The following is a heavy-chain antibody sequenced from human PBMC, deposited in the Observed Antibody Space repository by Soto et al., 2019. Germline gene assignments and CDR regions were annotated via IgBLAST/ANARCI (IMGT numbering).Heavy chain of an antibody. V-gene: IGHV3-53*02. D-gene: IGHD3-22*01. J-gene: IGHJ5*02. CDR1: GFIVSRNY. CDR3: ARGGGSAYVTPPISNWFDP. CDR2: IDGGGYT. Sequence: EVQLVETGGGLIQPGGSLRRSCAASGFIVSRNYMYWVRQAPGKGLEWVSVIDGGGYTYYADSVKGRFTISRDNSKNTLHLQMNSLRAEDSAVYYCARGGGSAYVTPPISNWFDPWGQGSLVTASS.